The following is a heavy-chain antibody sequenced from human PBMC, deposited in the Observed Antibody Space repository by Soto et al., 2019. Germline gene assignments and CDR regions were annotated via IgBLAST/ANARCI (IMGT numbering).Heavy chain of an antibody. D-gene: IGHD6-6*01. CDR1: GGPISSSSYY. J-gene: IGHJ5*02. V-gene: IGHV4-39*01. CDR3: ARNGARSWFDP. CDR2: IYYSGST. Sequence: PSETLSLTCIVSGGPISSSSYYRGWIRQPPGKGLEWIGSIYYSGSTYYNPSLKSRVTISVDTSNNQFSLKLSSFTAADTAVFYCARNGARSWFDPRGQGTLVIVSS.